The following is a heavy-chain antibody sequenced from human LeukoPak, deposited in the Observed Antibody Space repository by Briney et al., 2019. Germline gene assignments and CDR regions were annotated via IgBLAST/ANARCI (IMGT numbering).Heavy chain of an antibody. J-gene: IGHJ4*02. V-gene: IGHV5-51*01. CDR2: IYPGDSDT. D-gene: IGHD6-13*01. CDR1: GYSFTSYW. Sequence: GESLKISCKGSGYSFTSYWIDWVRQMPGKGLEWMGIIYPGDSDTRYSPSFQGQVTISADKSISTAYLQWSSLKASDTAIYYCARRGPIAAVGYYFDYWGQGTLVTVSS. CDR3: ARRGPIAAVGYYFDY.